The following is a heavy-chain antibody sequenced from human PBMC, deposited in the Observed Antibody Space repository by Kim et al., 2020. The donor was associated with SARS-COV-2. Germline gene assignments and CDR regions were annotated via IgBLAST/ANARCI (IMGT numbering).Heavy chain of an antibody. V-gene: IGHV1-69*04. D-gene: IGHD3-22*01. CDR2: IIPILGIA. Sequence: SVKVSCKASGGTFSSYAISWVRQAPGQGLEWMGRIIPILGIANYAQKFQGRVTITADKSTSTAYMELSSLRSEDTAVYYCARASDLPYYVKSWFDPWGQGTLVTVSS. J-gene: IGHJ5*02. CDR1: GGTFSSYA. CDR3: ARASDLPYYVKSWFDP.